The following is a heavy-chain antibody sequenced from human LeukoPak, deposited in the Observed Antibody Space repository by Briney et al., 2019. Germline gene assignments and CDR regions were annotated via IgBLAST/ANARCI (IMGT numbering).Heavy chain of an antibody. Sequence: GGSLRLSCAASGFIFRTYGMHWVRQAPGKGLEWVAYIQYDGSNKQYADSVKGRFSISRDNSKNILYLQMNSLRAEDTALYYCAKDRCSNGIGCFYYYMDVWGKGTTVTISS. CDR3: AKDRCSNGIGCFYYYMDV. V-gene: IGHV3-30*02. J-gene: IGHJ6*03. D-gene: IGHD2-8*01. CDR2: IQYDGSNK. CDR1: GFIFRTYG.